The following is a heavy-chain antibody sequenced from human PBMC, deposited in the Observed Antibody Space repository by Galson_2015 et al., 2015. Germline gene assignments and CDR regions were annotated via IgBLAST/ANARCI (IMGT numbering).Heavy chain of an antibody. CDR2: ISGSGGST. CDR3: AKAPDYYDSSGYYDY. D-gene: IGHD3-22*01. Sequence: SLRLSCAASGFTFSSYAMSWVRQAPGKGLEWVSAISGSGGSTYYADSVKGRFTISIDNSKNTLYLQMNSLRAEDTAVYYCAKAPDYYDSSGYYDYWGQGTLVTVSS. CDR1: GFTFSSYA. J-gene: IGHJ4*02. V-gene: IGHV3-23*01.